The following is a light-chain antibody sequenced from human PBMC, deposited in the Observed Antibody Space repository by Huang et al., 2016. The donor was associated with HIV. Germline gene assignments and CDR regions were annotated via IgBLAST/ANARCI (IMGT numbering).Light chain of an antibody. Sequence: DIVMTQSPDSLTVSLGERATINCRSSQSLFFSSNKRSYLAWYQKKPGQPPKLVISWASARRSGVPDRFSGSGSETHFTLTINSLQAEDVAVYYCQQYYHNPLTFGGGTKVEI. V-gene: IGKV4-1*01. CDR2: WAS. J-gene: IGKJ4*01. CDR3: QQYYHNPLT. CDR1: QSLFFSSNKRSY.